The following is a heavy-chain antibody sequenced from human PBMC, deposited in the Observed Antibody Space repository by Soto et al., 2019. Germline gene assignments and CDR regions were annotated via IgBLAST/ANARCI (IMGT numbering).Heavy chain of an antibody. V-gene: IGHV3-23*01. J-gene: IGHJ6*03. D-gene: IGHD2-15*01. CDR2: ISASSGNT. Sequence: GGSLRLSCTASGFTFTNYAMRWVRQAPGKGLEWVSGISASSGNTYYADSVKGRFTISRDNSKNTLYLQMNSLRAEDTAVYYCAKCPRVVHYYYMDVWGKGTTVTVSS. CDR1: GFTFTNYA. CDR3: AKCPRVVHYYYMDV.